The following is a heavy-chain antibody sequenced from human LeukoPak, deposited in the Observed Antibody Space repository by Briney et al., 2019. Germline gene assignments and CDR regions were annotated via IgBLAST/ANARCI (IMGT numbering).Heavy chain of an antibody. CDR2: ISSSGSTI. CDR3: ATLDGGATFDY. J-gene: IGHJ4*02. D-gene: IGHD3-16*01. CDR1: GFTFSSYE. V-gene: IGHV3-48*03. Sequence: GGSLRLSCAASGFTFSSYEMNWVRQAPGKGLEWVSYISSSGSTIYYADSVKGRFTISRDNAKNSLYLQMNSLRAEDTAVFYCATLDGGATFDYWGQGTLVTVSS.